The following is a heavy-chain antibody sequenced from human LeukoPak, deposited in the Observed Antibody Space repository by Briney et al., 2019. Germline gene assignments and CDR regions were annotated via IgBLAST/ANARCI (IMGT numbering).Heavy chain of an antibody. Sequence: HPGGSLRLSCAASGFTFSSYAMSWVRQAPGKGLEWVSAISGSGGSTYYADSVRGRFTVSRDNSKNTLYLQMNSLRAEDTAVYYCARDKGSGYDLDNYGMDVWGQGTTVTVSS. CDR2: ISGSGGST. V-gene: IGHV3-23*01. CDR1: GFTFSSYA. D-gene: IGHD5-12*01. CDR3: ARDKGSGYDLDNYGMDV. J-gene: IGHJ6*02.